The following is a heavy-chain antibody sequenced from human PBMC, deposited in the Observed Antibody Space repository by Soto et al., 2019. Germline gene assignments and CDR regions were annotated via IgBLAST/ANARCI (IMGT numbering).Heavy chain of an antibody. CDR1: GGSMSRYY. CDR2: VYYTGST. J-gene: IGHJ4*02. V-gene: IGHV4-59*01. Sequence: QVQLQEAGPGLVKPSETVSLTCTVSGGSMSRYYWTWIRQPPGKGLEWIGYVYYTGSTNSNPSLKSRITISMDTSTTQFSLRLTAVTAADTDVYYCARYASGRYYFDSWGQGTLVTVYS. D-gene: IGHD6-19*01. CDR3: ARYASGRYYFDS.